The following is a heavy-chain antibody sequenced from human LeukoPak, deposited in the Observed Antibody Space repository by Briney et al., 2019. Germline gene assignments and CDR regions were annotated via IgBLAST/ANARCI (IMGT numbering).Heavy chain of an antibody. CDR3: AKDRTYHSDFSAYYFSPPLQQY. V-gene: IGHV3-23*01. Sequence: GGSLRLPCVASGFTFTNYAMSWVRQAPGKGLEWVSGIFGNTGSTYYADSVKGRVTVSRDNSRNTVYLQMNGLRAEDTAVYYCAKDRTYHSDFSAYYFSPPLQQYWGQGTLVTVSS. CDR1: GFTFTNYA. D-gene: IGHD3-22*01. CDR2: IFGNTGST. J-gene: IGHJ4*02.